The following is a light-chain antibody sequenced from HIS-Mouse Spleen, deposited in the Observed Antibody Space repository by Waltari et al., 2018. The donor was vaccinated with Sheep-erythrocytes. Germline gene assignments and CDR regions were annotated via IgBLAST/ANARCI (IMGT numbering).Light chain of an antibody. CDR3: QQSYSTPYT. V-gene: IGKV1-39*01. Sequence: IQMTQSPYPLSPSVGDRITITWRASQSISSYLNWYQQKPGKAPKLLIYAASSLQSVVPSRFSGSGSGTDFTLTISSLQPEDFATYYCQQSYSTPYTFGQGTKLEIK. CDR1: QSISSY. CDR2: AAS. J-gene: IGKJ2*01.